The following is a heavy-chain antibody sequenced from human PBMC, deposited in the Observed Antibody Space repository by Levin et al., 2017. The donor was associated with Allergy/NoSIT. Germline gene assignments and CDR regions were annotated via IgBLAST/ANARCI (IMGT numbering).Heavy chain of an antibody. CDR3: ARDSSSVAGLSWPYYFDY. J-gene: IGHJ4*02. D-gene: IGHD6-19*01. CDR1: GFTFSSYS. V-gene: IGHV3-21*01. CDR2: ISSSSSYI. Sequence: GGSLRLSCAASGFTFSSYSMNWVRQAPGKGLEWVSSISSSSSYIYYADSVKGRFTISRDNAKNSLYLQMNSLRAEDTAVYYCARDSSSVAGLSWPYYFDYWGQGTLVTVSS.